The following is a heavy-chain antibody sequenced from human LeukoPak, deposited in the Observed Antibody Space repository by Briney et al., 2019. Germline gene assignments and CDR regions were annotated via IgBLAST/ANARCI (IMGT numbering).Heavy chain of an antibody. CDR2: ISYSGNT. J-gene: IGHJ5*02. D-gene: IGHD3-3*01. CDR1: GGSISTSSYY. Sequence: SETLSLTCAVSGGSISTSSYYWAWIRQPPGKGLQWIGRISYSGNTYYNPSLNSRVTISADTSKNHFSLKLTSVTAADTAVYYCARDAPYYEFWSGYYSWGQGTLVTVSS. V-gene: IGHV4-39*07. CDR3: ARDAPYYEFWSGYYS.